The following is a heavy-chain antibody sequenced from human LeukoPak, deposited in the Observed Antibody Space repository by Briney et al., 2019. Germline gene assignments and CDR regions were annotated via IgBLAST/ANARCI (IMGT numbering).Heavy chain of an antibody. CDR2: ISGSGGST. CDR3: AKTESGYSYGSGFDY. V-gene: IGHV3-23*01. CDR1: GFTFSSYA. D-gene: IGHD5-18*01. J-gene: IGHJ4*02. Sequence: PGGSLRLSCAASGFTFSSYAMSWVRQAPGKGLEWVSAISGSGGSTYYADSVKGRFTISRDNSKNTLYLQMNSLRAEDTAVYYCAKTESGYSYGSGFDYWGQGTLVTVSS.